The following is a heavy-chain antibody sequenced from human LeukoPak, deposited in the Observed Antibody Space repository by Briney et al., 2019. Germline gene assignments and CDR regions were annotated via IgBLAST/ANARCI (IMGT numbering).Heavy chain of an antibody. CDR3: ARHLSGTAMAHYFDF. D-gene: IGHD5-18*01. Sequence: SETLSLTCSVSGDSISSARNYWGWIRQSPGKGLEWLASVYSSGSTHSNPSLTSRVSISIDMSKNQFSLKLYSVTASDAAIYYCARHLSGTAMAHYFDFWGQGTLVTVSS. J-gene: IGHJ4*02. V-gene: IGHV4-39*01. CDR2: VYSSGST. CDR1: GDSISSARNY.